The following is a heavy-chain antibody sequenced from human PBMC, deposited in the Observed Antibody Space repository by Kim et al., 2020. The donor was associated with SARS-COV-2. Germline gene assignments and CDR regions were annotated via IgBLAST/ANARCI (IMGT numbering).Heavy chain of an antibody. J-gene: IGHJ6*02. CDR3: ARSRELDV. D-gene: IGHD2-2*01. CDR2: T. V-gene: IGHV3-74*01. Sequence: TIYSDSVKGRFTVSRDNAKNTLYLQMNSLRAEDTAVYYCARSRELDVWGQGTTVTVSS.